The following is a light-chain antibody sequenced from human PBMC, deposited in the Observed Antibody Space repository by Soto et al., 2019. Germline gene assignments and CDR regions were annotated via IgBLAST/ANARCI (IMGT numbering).Light chain of an antibody. CDR3: QQYNYSPWT. J-gene: IGKJ1*01. V-gene: IGKV3-20*01. CDR2: GAS. Sequence: EIVMTQSPATLSLSPGERATLSCRASQSVGSNYLAWYQQKPGQAPRLLIYGASSRATGIPDRFSGGGSGTDFTLTIRRLEPEDFAVYYCQQYNYSPWTYGQGTKVDIK. CDR1: QSVGSNY.